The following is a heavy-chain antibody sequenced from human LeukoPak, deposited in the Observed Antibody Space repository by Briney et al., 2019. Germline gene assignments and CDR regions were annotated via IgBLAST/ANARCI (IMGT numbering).Heavy chain of an antibody. V-gene: IGHV3-48*03. D-gene: IGHD3-10*01. CDR3: ARSDLLYRSGSYYKVVDY. CDR1: GFTFSSYE. J-gene: IGHJ4*02. Sequence: GGSLRLSCAASGFTFSSYEMNWVRQAPGKGLEWVSYISSSGSTIYYADSVKGRFTISRDNAKNSLYLQMNSLRAEDTAVYYCARSDLLYRSGSYYKVVDYWGQGTLVTVSS. CDR2: ISSSGSTI.